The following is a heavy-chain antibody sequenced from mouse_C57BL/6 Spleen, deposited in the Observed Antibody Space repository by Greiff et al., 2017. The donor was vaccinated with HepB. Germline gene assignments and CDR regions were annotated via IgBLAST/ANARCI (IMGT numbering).Heavy chain of an antibody. CDR2: IDPSDSET. CDR1: GYTFTSYW. J-gene: IGHJ2*01. Sequence: QVQLQQPGAELVRPGSSVTLSCKASGYTFTSYWMHWVKQRPIQGLEWIGNIDPSDSETHYNQKFKDKATLTVDKSSSTAYMQLSRLTSEDSAVYYCARLGHNWDWGQGTTLTVSS. V-gene: IGHV1-52*01. CDR3: ARLGHNWD. D-gene: IGHD4-1*02.